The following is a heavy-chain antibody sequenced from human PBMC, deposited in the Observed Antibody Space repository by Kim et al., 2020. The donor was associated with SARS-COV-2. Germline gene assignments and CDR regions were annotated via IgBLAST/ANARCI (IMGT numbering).Heavy chain of an antibody. Sequence: ASVKVSCKASGYTFTSYGISWVRQAPGQGLEWMGWISAYNGNTNYAQKLQGRVTMTTDTSTSTAYMELRSLRSDDTAVYYCARVGERYFDWLRPFTHYYYYGMDVWGQGTTVTVSS. CDR3: ARVGERYFDWLRPFTHYYYYGMDV. D-gene: IGHD3-9*01. V-gene: IGHV1-18*01. CDR2: ISAYNGNT. CDR1: GYTFTSYG. J-gene: IGHJ6*02.